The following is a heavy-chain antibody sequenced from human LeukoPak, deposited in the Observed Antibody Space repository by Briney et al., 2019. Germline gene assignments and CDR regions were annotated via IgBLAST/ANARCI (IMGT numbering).Heavy chain of an antibody. J-gene: IGHJ4*02. CDR3: ARSEVDSSGWYIDY. V-gene: IGHV4-39*07. D-gene: IGHD6-19*01. CDR1: GGSISSSSYY. CDR2: IYYSGRT. Sequence: ASETLSLTCTVSGGSISSSSYYWGWIRQPPGKGLEWIGSIYYSGRTHYNPSLKSRVTISVDTSKNQFSLKLSSVTAADTAVYYCARSEVDSSGWYIDYWGQGTLVTVSS.